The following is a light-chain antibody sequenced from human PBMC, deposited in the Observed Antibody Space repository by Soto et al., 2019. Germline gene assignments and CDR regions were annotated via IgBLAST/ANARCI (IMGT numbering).Light chain of an antibody. CDR1: LGVANY. J-gene: IGKJ2*01. CDR3: QQYDHPPYT. V-gene: IGKV1-33*01. CDR2: DAS. Sequence: DIQMTQSPSSLSASVGDRVTITCRASLGVANYLNWYQQKPGKAPKLLIYDASNLERGVPSRFSGSGSGTDFSLTVDSLQPEDTATYYCQQYDHPPYTFGQGTKLEIK.